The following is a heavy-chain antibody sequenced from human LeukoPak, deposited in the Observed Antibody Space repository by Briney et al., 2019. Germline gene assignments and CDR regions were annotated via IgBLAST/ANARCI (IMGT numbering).Heavy chain of an antibody. J-gene: IGHJ4*02. V-gene: IGHV4-34*01. CDR3: VRGPFMTTVTTGREDY. D-gene: IGHD4-11*01. CDR2: INHSGST. CDR1: GGSFSGYY. Sequence: SETLSLTCAVYGGSFSGYYWSWIRQPPGKGLEWIGEINHSGSTNYNPSLKSRVTISVDTSKNQFSLKLSSVTAADTAVYYCVRGPFMTTVTTGREDYWGQGTLVTVSS.